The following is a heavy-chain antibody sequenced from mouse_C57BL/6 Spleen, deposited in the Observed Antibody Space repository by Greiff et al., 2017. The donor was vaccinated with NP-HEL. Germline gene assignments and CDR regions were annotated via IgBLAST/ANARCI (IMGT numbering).Heavy chain of an antibody. CDR3: ARSTTYYSNYVDYARDY. CDR2: IYPGDGDT. V-gene: IGHV1-80*01. CDR1: GYAFSSYW. D-gene: IGHD2-5*01. J-gene: IGHJ4*01. Sequence: QVQLHQSGAELVKPGASVKISCKASGYAFSSYWMNWVKQRPGKGLEWIGQIYPGDGDTNYNGKFKGKATLTADKSSSTAYMQLSSLTSEDSAVYFCARSTTYYSNYVDYARDYWGQGTSVTVSS.